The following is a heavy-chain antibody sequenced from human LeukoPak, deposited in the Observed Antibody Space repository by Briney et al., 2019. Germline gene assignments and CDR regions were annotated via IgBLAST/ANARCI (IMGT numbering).Heavy chain of an antibody. D-gene: IGHD2-2*01. V-gene: IGHV1-8*01. J-gene: IGHJ6*02. CDR1: GYTFTSYD. Sequence: ASVKVSCKASGYTFTSYDINWVRQATGQGLEWMGWMNPNSGNTGYAQKFQGRVTMTRNTSISTAYMELSSLGSEDTAVYYCARGYCSSTSCSNYYYGMDVWGQGTTVTVSS. CDR2: MNPNSGNT. CDR3: ARGYCSSTSCSNYYYGMDV.